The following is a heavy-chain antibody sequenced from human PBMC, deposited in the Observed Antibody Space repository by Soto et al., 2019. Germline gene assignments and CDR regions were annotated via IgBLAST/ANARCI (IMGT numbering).Heavy chain of an antibody. CDR1: GGSFSGYY. J-gene: IGHJ5*02. CDR2: INHSGST. Sequence: SETLSLTCAVYGGSFSGYYWSWIRQPPGKGLEWIGEINHSGSTNYNPSLKSRVTISVDTSKNQFSLKLSSVTAADTAVYYCKGDSSGWDNPRYHWVEPWGKGTRVTVS. V-gene: IGHV4-34*01. D-gene: IGHD6-19*01. CDR3: KGDSSGWDNPRYHWVEP.